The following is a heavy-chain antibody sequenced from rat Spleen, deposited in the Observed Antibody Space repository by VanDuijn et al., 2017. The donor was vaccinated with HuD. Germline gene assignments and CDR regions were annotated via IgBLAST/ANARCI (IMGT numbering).Heavy chain of an antibody. CDR1: GFSLTNYG. J-gene: IGHJ2*01. D-gene: IGHD1-12*01. CDR3: TRGRDSYAQD. V-gene: IGHV2S75*01. CDR2: IWGDGNT. Sequence: QVQLKESGPVLVQASETLSLTCTVSGFSLTNYGVIWVRQSPGKGLEWMGIIWGDGNTDYNSALKSRLSINRDTSKSQVFLKMNSLQTDDTAIYYCTRGRDSYAQDWGQGVMVTVSS.